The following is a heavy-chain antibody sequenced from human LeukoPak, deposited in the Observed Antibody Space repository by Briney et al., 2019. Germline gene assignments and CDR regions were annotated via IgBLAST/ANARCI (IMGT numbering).Heavy chain of an antibody. CDR3: ARMDCSSTSCLNNWFDP. Sequence: ASVKVSCKASGYTFTSYDINWVRQATGQGLEWMGWMNPNSGNTGYAQKFQGRVTMTRNTSISTAYMELSSLRSEDTAVYYCARMDCSSTSCLNNWFDPWGQGTLVTVSS. CDR2: MNPNSGNT. V-gene: IGHV1-8*02. J-gene: IGHJ5*02. D-gene: IGHD2-2*01. CDR1: GYTFTSYD.